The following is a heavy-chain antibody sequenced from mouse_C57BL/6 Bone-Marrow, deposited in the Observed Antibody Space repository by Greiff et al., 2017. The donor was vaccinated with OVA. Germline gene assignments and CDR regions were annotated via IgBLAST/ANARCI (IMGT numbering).Heavy chain of an antibody. CDR2: IHPNSGST. J-gene: IGHJ2*01. V-gene: IGHV1-64*01. Sequence: QVQLQQPGAELVKPGASVKLSCKASGYTFTSYWMHWVKQRPGQGLEWIGMIHPNSGSTNYNEKFKSKATLTVDKSSSPAYMQLSSLTSEDSAVYYCARSQPFHYFDDWGQGTTLTVSS. CDR1: GYTFTSYW. CDR3: ARSQPFHYFDD.